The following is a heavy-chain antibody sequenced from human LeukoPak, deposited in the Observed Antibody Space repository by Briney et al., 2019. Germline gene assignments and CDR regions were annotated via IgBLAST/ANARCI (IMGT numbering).Heavy chain of an antibody. Sequence: PSETLSLTCAVYGGSFSGYYWSWIRQPPGKGLEWIGEINHSGSTNYNPSLKSRVTISVDTSKNQFSLKLSSVTAADTAVYYCARKQSGYDYVWGSYRGYKWFDPWGQGTLVTVSS. CDR2: INHSGST. J-gene: IGHJ5*02. CDR3: ARKQSGYDYVWGSYRGYKWFDP. V-gene: IGHV4-34*01. CDR1: GGSFSGYY. D-gene: IGHD3-16*02.